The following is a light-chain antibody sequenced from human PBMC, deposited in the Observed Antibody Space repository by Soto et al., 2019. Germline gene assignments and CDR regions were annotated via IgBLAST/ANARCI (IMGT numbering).Light chain of an antibody. V-gene: IGKV1-39*01. CDR1: QSISNY. CDR2: EAS. CDR3: QHSYNTPPT. J-gene: IGKJ1*01. Sequence: DIQMTQSPSSLSASVGDRVTITCRASQSISNYLNWYQQTPGKAPKLLIYEASSLQRGVPSRFSGSGSGTDFTLTISSLQPEDFATYYCQHSYNTPPTFGQGTKVEIK.